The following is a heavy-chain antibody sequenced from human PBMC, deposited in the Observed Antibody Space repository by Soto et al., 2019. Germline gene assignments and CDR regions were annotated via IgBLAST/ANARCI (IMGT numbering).Heavy chain of an antibody. J-gene: IGHJ5*02. D-gene: IGHD1-26*01. CDR2: IIPIFGTA. CDR1: GGTFSSYA. V-gene: IGHV1-69*13. Sequence: GASVKVSCKASGGTFSSYAISWVRQAPGQGLEWMGGIIPIFGTANYAQKFQGRVTITADESTSTAYMELSSLRSEDTAVYYCARNLWELLPWFDPWGQGTLVTVSS. CDR3: ARNLWELLPWFDP.